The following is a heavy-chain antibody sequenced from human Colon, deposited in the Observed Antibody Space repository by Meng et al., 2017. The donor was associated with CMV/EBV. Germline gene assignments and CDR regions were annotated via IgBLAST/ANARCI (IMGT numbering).Heavy chain of an antibody. CDR1: GFTFNTYT. J-gene: IGHJ5*01. D-gene: IGHD2-8*02. CDR3: ARDSGYCTGSTCSGWFDS. V-gene: IGHV3-21*06. Sequence: GGSLRLSCAASGFTFNTYTMNWVRQAPGKGLEWVSSISSTSRYIFYADSLKGRFTISRDNAKNSLYLQMNNLRAEDTALYYCARDSGYCTGSTCSGWFDSWGQGTLVTVSS. CDR2: ISSTSRYI.